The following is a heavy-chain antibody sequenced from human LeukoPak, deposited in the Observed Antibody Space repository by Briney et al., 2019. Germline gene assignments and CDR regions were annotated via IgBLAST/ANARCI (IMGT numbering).Heavy chain of an antibody. V-gene: IGHV4-61*02. CDR1: GGSISSGSYY. J-gene: IGHJ5*02. CDR2: IYTSGST. CDR3: ARGPTVFGFMGNPPHH. D-gene: IGHD3-10*02. Sequence: PSQTLSLACTVSGGSISSGSYYWSWIRQPAGKGLEWIGRIYTSGSTYYNPSLKSRVTISVDTSKNQFSLKLSSVTAADTAVYYCARGPTVFGFMGNPPHHWGQGTLVTVSS.